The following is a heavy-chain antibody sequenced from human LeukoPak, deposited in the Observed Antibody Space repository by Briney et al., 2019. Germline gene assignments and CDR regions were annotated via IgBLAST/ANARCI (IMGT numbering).Heavy chain of an antibody. CDR1: GFTFSSFS. CDR2: ISGSGTSI. J-gene: IGHJ5*02. D-gene: IGHD1-26*01. CDR3: ARDDRRKSGSPRWFDP. V-gene: IGHV3-48*02. Sequence: GGSLRLSCAASGFTFSSFSMNWVRQAPGKGLEWVSFISGSGTSIYYADSVKGRFSISRDNAKNSLYLQMSSLRDEDTAVYYCARDDRRKSGSPRWFDPWGQGTLVTVSS.